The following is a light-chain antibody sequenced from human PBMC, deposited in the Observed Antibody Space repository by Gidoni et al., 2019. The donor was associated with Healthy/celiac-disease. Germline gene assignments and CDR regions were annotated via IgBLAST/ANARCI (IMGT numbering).Light chain of an antibody. CDR3: QQFNNYPLKYT. V-gene: IGKV1D-13*01. CDR1: QGISSA. J-gene: IGKJ2*01. Sequence: AIQLTQSPSSLSASVGDRVTITCRASQGISSAVAWYQQKPGKAPKLLIYDASSLESGVPSRFSGSGSGTDFTLTISSLQPEDFATYYCQQFNNYPLKYTFGQGTKLEIK. CDR2: DAS.